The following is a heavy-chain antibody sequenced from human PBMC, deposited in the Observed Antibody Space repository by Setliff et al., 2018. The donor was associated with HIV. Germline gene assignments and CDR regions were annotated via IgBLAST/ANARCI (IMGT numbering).Heavy chain of an antibody. CDR3: AREIRNYDFWSGYWEDHYFDS. CDR2: INPSVGST. V-gene: IGHV1-46*01. D-gene: IGHD3-3*01. CDR1: GYTFTTYY. Sequence: ASVKVSCKASGYTFTTYYMHWVRQAPGQGLEWMAVINPSVGSTNFAQMFQGRVTMTRDTSTSTAYMELSSLRSEDTAVYYCAREIRNYDFWSGYWEDHYFDSWGQGTLVTVSS. J-gene: IGHJ4*02.